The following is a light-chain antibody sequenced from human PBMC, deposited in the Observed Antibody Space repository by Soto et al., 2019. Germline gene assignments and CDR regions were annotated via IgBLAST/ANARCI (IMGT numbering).Light chain of an antibody. J-gene: IGLJ2*01. Sequence: SYELTQPPSVSVAPGKTARITCGGNNIGSKSVHWYQQKPGQAPVLVIYYDTDRPSGIPERFSGSNSGNTATLTISRVEAGDEADYCCQVWDSSSEHVVFGGGTNLTVL. V-gene: IGLV3-21*04. CDR1: NIGSKS. CDR2: YDT. CDR3: QVWDSSSEHVV.